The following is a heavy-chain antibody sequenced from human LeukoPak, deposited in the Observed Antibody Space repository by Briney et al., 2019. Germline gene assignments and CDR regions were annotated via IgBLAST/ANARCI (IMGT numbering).Heavy chain of an antibody. V-gene: IGHV3-7*01. CDR3: ARGYYDLDV. CDR1: GFTFSRYW. J-gene: IGHJ6*03. CDR2: IKQDGSEK. Sequence: PGGSLRLSCAASGFTFSRYWMSWVRQAPGKGLEWVANIKQDGSEKYYVDSVKGRFTISRDNAKNSLCLQMNSLRAEDTAVYYCARGYYDLDVWGKGTTVTVSS.